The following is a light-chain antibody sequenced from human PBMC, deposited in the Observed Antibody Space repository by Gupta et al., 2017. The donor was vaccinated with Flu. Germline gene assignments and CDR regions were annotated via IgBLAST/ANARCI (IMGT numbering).Light chain of an antibody. CDR3: QVWDSSSDHPGV. CDR2: DDF. V-gene: IGLV3-21*03. CDR1: NIGSKS. J-gene: IGLJ2*01. Sequence: SYVLTQPPSVSVAPGKTARITCGGNNIGSKSVHWYQQKPGQAPVLVVHDDFDRPSGTPERFSGSNSGNTATLTISKVEAGDEADYYWQVWDSSSDHPGVFGGGTKLTVL.